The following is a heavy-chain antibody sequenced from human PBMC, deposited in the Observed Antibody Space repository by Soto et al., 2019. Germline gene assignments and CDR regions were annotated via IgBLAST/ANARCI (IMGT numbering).Heavy chain of an antibody. CDR1: GGSISSGGYS. CDR3: ARVPDR. Sequence: SETLSLTCAVSGGSISSGGYSWSWIRQPPGKGMEWIGYIYHSGSTYYKQSLKSRDNISVDRSKNQISMKLSSVTAADTAVYYCARVPDRWGQGTLVT. D-gene: IGHD2-2*01. V-gene: IGHV4-30-2*01. CDR2: IYHSGST. J-gene: IGHJ5*02.